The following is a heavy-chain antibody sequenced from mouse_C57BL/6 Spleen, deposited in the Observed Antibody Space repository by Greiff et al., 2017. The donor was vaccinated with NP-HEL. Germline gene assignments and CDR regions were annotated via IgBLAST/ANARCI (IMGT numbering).Heavy chain of an antibody. J-gene: IGHJ2*01. V-gene: IGHV1-55*01. CDR2: ICPGSGST. CDR1: GYTFTSYW. Sequence: QVQLQQPGAELVKPGASVKMSCKASGYTFTSYWITWVKQRPGQGLEWIGDICPGSGSTNYNEKFKSKATLTVDTSSSTAYMQLSSLTSEDSAVYYCARRAYYGNYLDYWGQGTTLTVSS. D-gene: IGHD2-10*01. CDR3: ARRAYYGNYLDY.